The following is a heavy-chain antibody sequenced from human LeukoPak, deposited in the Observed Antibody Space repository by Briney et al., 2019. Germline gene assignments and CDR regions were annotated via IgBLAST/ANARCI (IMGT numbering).Heavy chain of an antibody. Sequence: GASVKVSCKASGYSFTSNYIHWVRQAPGQGLEWMGMIYPSVGSTSYAQKFQGRVTVTRDTSTSTVHMELSGLRSEDTAVYYCARDQEAFDYWGQGTLVTVSS. V-gene: IGHV1-46*01. CDR3: ARDQEAFDY. CDR1: GYSFTSNY. CDR2: IYPSVGST. J-gene: IGHJ4*02.